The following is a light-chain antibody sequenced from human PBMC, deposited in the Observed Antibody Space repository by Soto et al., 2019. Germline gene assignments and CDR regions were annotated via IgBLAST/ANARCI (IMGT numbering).Light chain of an antibody. V-gene: IGKV3-20*01. CDR2: GAS. CDR1: QSVSSSY. CDR3: QQYGSSPWT. J-gene: IGKJ1*01. Sequence: EIVLTQSPGTLSLSPGERATLSCRASQSVSSSYLAWYQQKPGQAPRLLIYGASSRPTGIPDRVSGSGSGTDFTLSISRLEPEDFAVYYCQQYGSSPWTFGQGTKVE.